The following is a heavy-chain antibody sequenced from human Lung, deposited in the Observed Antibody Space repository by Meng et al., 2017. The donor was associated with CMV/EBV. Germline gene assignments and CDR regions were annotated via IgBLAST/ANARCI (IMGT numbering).Heavy chain of an antibody. J-gene: IGHJ4*02. CDR2: FVNYVDT. CDR1: GYTFGSYG. Sequence: VRLLQSGPEGKKPVAPVRVSCKASGYTFGSYGICWVRQAPGQGLEWMGWFVNYVDTYPAPKFQGRVTMTTDTHTNTAFMELRSLTSDDTAVYYCASGTPGRSYCDYWGQGTLVTVSS. V-gene: IGHV1-18*01. CDR3: ASGTPGRSYCDY. D-gene: IGHD2-15*01.